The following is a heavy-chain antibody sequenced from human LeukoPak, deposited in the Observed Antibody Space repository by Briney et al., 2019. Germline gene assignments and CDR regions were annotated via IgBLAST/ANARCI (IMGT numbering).Heavy chain of an antibody. Sequence: GGSLRLSCAASGFTFSSYGMHWVRQAPGKGREWVAVISYDGSKKYYADSVKGRFTISGDNSKNTLYLQMDRLRAEDTAVYYCARAQRGEYSGYDLYYFDCWGQGTLVTVSS. CDR3: ARAQRGEYSGYDLYYFDC. D-gene: IGHD5-12*01. CDR2: ISYDGSKK. J-gene: IGHJ4*02. CDR1: GFTFSSYG. V-gene: IGHV3-30*03.